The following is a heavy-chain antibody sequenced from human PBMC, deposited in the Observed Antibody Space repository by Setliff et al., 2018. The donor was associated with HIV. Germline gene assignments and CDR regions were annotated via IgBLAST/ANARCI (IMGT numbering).Heavy chain of an antibody. D-gene: IGHD2-15*01. V-gene: IGHV4-4*07. J-gene: IGHJ5*02. CDR1: GGSISTYY. Sequence: PSETLSLTCTVSGGSISTYYGSWIRQPAGKGLEWIGRVSTSGSTQCNPSLKSRVTMSLDTSKNEFSLKLSSVTAADTAVYYCARGQYCGGGSCYSPSYNWFDPWGQGTLVTVSS. CDR3: ARGQYCGGGSCYSPSYNWFDP. CDR2: VSTSGST.